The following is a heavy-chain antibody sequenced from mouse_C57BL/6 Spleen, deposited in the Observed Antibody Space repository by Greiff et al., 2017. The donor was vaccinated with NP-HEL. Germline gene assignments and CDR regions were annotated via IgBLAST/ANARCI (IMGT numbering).Heavy chain of an antibody. CDR2: IDPETGGT. Sequence: QVQLQQSGAELVRPGASVTLSCKASGYTFTDYEMHWVKQTPVHGLEWIGAIDPETGGTAYNQKFKGKAILTADKSSSTAYMELRSLTSEDSAVYYCTREGDYYGSSLFAYWGQGTLVTVSA. J-gene: IGHJ3*01. CDR1: GYTFTDYE. V-gene: IGHV1-15*01. CDR3: TREGDYYGSSLFAY. D-gene: IGHD1-1*01.